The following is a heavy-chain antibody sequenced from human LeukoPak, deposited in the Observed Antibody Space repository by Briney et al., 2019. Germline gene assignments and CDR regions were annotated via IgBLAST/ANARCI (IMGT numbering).Heavy chain of an antibody. Sequence: HSETLSLTCTVSGGSISSYYWSLIRQPPGKGLEWIGYIYYSGSTNYNPSLKSRVTISVDTSKNQFSLKLSSVTAADTAVYYCARENSSSWYKGGDAFDIWGQGTMVTVSS. J-gene: IGHJ3*02. CDR2: IYYSGST. V-gene: IGHV4-59*01. CDR3: ARENSSSWYKGGDAFDI. CDR1: GGSISSYY. D-gene: IGHD6-13*01.